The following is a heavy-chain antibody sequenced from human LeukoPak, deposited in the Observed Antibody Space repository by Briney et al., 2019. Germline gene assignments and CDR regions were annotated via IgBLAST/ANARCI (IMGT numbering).Heavy chain of an antibody. V-gene: IGHV3-9*01. J-gene: IGHJ4*02. Sequence: PGGSLRLSCAASGFTFDDYAMHWVRQAPGKGLEWVSGISWNSGSIGYAGSVKGRFTISRDNAKNSLYLQMNSLRAEDTALYYCAKDIGLGSSWYYFDYWGQGTLVTVSS. CDR1: GFTFDDYA. CDR3: AKDIGLGSSWYYFDY. D-gene: IGHD6-13*01. CDR2: ISWNSGSI.